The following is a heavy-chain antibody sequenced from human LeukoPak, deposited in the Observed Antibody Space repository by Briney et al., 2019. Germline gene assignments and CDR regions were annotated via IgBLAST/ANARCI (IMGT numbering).Heavy chain of an antibody. J-gene: IGHJ6*03. CDR1: GFTFSKYV. CDR2: ISYDGTNK. CDR3: VRSPTYYNMDV. V-gene: IGHV3-30*03. Sequence: GGSLSLSCAASGFTFSKYVIHWVRQAPGKGLEWLAVISYDGTNKYYADTVKGRFTISRDHSQSTVDLQMNTLRGADTAVYYCVRSPTYYNMDVWGKGTTVTVSS.